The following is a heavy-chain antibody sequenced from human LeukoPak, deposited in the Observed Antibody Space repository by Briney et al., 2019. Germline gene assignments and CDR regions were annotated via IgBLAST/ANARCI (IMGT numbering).Heavy chain of an antibody. J-gene: IGHJ5*02. Sequence: GGSLRLSCAASGFPFSNHAMSWVRQPPGKGLEWVSAISNGNTYYADSVRGRFTISRDDSKHMVYLQMNSLRDEDTALYYCVREAGYCASVCLKSNWFDPWGKGTLVTVSS. CDR2: ISNGNT. CDR1: GFPFSNHA. D-gene: IGHD2-21*02. CDR3: VREAGYCASVCLKSNWFDP. V-gene: IGHV3-23*01.